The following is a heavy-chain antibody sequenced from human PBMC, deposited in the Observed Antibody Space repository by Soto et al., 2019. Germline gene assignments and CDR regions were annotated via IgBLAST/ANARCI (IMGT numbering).Heavy chain of an antibody. D-gene: IGHD2-21*01. V-gene: IGHV3-11*06. CDR3: ARGGGGGLFDP. Sequence: LRLSCATSGFSFSDSYMSWIRQAPGKGLEWISYISPRSTFRDYAGSVKGRFTISRDSVKNSLYLQMNNLTAGDTGVYYCARGGGGGLFDPWGQGSLVTVSS. CDR2: ISPRSTFR. CDR1: GFSFSDSY. J-gene: IGHJ5*02.